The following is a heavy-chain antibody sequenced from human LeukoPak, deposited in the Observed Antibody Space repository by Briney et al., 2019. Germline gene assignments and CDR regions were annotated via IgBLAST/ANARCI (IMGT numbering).Heavy chain of an antibody. CDR3: ARAPSGWYASDF. D-gene: IGHD6-19*01. CDR2: INEGGST. CDR1: GFTVSSNY. Sequence: GGSLRLSCAASGFTVSSNYMSWVRQAPGKGLVWVSRINEGGSTNYADSVKGRFTISRDNGKNTVYLQMNSLRAEDTAVYFCARAPSGWYASDFWGQGTLVTVSS. V-gene: IGHV3-74*01. J-gene: IGHJ4*02.